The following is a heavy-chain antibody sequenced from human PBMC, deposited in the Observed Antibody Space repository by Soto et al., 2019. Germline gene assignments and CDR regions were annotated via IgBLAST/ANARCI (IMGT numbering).Heavy chain of an antibody. V-gene: IGHV1-8*01. Sequence: QVQLVQSGAEVKKPGASVKVSCKASGYTFTSYDINWVRQATGQGLEWLGWMIPNSGDTGYAQKLQCIVIMTSNIAMCIAYRELSCLRSEDTAVYYCARGYIGYDYYYYYYMDVWGKGTTVTVSS. D-gene: IGHD5-18*01. CDR3: ARGYIGYDYYYYYYMDV. J-gene: IGHJ6*03. CDR1: GYTFTSYD. CDR2: MIPNSGDT.